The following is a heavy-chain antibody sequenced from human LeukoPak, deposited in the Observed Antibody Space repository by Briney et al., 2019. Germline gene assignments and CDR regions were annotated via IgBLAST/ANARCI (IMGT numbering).Heavy chain of an antibody. D-gene: IGHD2-2*01. J-gene: IGHJ4*02. CDR3: ARGPIVVVPAANFDY. V-gene: IGHV1-69*04. Sequence: ASVKVSCKASGGTFSSYAISWVRQAPGQGLEWMGRIIPILGIANYAQKFQGRVTITADKSTSTAYMELSSLRSEDTAVYYCARGPIVVVPAANFDYWGQGTLVTVSS. CDR1: GGTFSSYA. CDR2: IIPILGIA.